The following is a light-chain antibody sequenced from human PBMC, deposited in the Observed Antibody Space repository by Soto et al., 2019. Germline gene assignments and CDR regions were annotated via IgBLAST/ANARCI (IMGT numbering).Light chain of an antibody. Sequence: DIVMIQSPDSLAVSLGERATINCKSSQSVLTNSNNENYLAWYQQKPGQPPKLLIYRASTRESGGPDRFSGSGSGTDFTLTISSLQAEDVAVYYCQQYYSVPFTFGGGTKVEIK. J-gene: IGKJ4*01. V-gene: IGKV4-1*01. CDR1: QSVLTNSNNENY. CDR3: QQYYSVPFT. CDR2: RAS.